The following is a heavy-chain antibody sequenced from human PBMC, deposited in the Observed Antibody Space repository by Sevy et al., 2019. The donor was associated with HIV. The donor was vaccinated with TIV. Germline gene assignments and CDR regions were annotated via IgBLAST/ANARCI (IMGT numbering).Heavy chain of an antibody. CDR2: ISGGGGT. J-gene: IGHJ2*01. Sequence: GESLKISCAASGFTFNNYAMSWVRQAPGKGQEGKGLEWVSTISGGGGTYYADSVRGRFTISRDNSKNTLYLQVNSLRVEDTAVYYCAKHYIHDIADGWYFDLWGRGTLVTVSS. CDR1: GFTFNNYA. D-gene: IGHD6-13*01. CDR3: AKHYIHDIADGWYFDL. V-gene: IGHV3-23*01.